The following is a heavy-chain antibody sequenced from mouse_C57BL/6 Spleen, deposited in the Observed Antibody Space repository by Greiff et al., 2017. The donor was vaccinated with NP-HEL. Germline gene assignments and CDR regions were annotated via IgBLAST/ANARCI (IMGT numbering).Heavy chain of an antibody. CDR3: ATEMGGLDY. Sequence: EVKLVESGGGLVKPGGSLKLSCAASGFTFSDYGMHWVRQAPEKGLEWVAYISSGSGTIYYADTVKGRFTISRDNAKNTLFLQMTSLRSEDTAMYYCATEMGGLDYWGQGTTLTVSA. V-gene: IGHV5-17*01. CDR2: ISSGSGTI. D-gene: IGHD2-3*01. CDR1: GFTFSDYG. J-gene: IGHJ2*01.